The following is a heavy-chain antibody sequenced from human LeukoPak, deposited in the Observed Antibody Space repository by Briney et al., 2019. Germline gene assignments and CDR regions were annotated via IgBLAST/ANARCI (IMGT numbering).Heavy chain of an antibody. J-gene: IGHJ3*02. D-gene: IGHD2-21*01. CDR2: INRSGST. CDR3: ARIRPDYAFDI. CDR1: GGSFSGYY. V-gene: IGHV4-34*01. Sequence: KPSETLSLTCAVYGGSFSGYYWSWIRQPPGKGLEWIGEINRSGSTNYNPSLKSRVTISVDTSKNQFSLKLSSVTAADTAVYYCARIRPDYAFDIWGQGTMVTVSS.